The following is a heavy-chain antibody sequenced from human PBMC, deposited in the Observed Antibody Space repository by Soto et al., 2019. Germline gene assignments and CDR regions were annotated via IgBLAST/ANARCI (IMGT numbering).Heavy chain of an antibody. J-gene: IGHJ3*02. CDR2: ISAYNGNT. V-gene: IGHV1-18*01. CDR3: ARDPGNYYDPSGLSPNAFDI. Sequence: QVQLVQSGAEVKKPGASVKVSCKASGYTFTTYGISWVRQAPGQRLEWMGWISAYNGNTNYAQKLQGRVTMTTDTSMSTAYMELRSLRSDDTAVYYCARDPGNYYDPSGLSPNAFDIWGQGTMVTVSS. CDR1: GYTFTTYG. D-gene: IGHD3-22*01.